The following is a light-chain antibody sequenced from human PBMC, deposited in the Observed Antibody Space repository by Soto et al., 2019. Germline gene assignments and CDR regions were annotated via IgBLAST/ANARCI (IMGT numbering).Light chain of an antibody. Sequence: DIQMTQSPSTLSASVGDRVTITCRASQSISTWLAWYQQKPGKAPKLLIYKASSLEGGVPSRFSGSGSGTEFNITISSLQPDDYATGYCQQYNNYPLSCGGGTTVDIK. CDR1: QSISTW. CDR2: KAS. CDR3: QQYNNYPLS. V-gene: IGKV1-5*03. J-gene: IGKJ4*01.